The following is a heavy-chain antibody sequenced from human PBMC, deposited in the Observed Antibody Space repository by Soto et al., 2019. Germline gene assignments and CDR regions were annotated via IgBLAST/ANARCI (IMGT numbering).Heavy chain of an antibody. CDR2: INPSGGST. D-gene: IGHD6-19*01. CDR3: ASDSSGRYDLDY. J-gene: IGHJ4*02. V-gene: IGHV1-46*01. Sequence: GASVKVSCKASGYTFTSYYMHWVRQAPGQGLEWMGRINPSGGSTSYAQKFQGRVTMTRDTSTSTVYMELSSLRSEDTAVYYCASDSSGRYDLDYWGQGTLVTVSS. CDR1: GYTFTSYY.